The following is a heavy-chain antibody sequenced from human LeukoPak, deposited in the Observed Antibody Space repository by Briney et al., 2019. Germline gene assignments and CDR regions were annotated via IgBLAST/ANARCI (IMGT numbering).Heavy chain of an antibody. V-gene: IGHV3-7*01. D-gene: IGHD3-3*01. CDR1: GFTFSSYW. J-gene: IGHJ4*02. Sequence: GGSLRLSCAASGFTFSSYWMSWVRQAPGKGLEWVANIKQDGSEKYYVDSVKGRFTISRDNAKNSLYLQMNSLRAEDTAVYYCARDSNYDFWSGYQYPSDYWGQGTLDTVSS. CDR3: ARDSNYDFWSGYQYPSDY. CDR2: IKQDGSEK.